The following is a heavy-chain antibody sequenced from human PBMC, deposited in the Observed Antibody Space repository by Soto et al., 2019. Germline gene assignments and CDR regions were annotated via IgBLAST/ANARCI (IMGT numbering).Heavy chain of an antibody. CDR3: AQMSIGEIKGP. D-gene: IGHD3-10*01. J-gene: IGHJ5*02. CDR1: GFSLSTRGVG. CDR2: IYWDDDK. V-gene: IGHV2-5*02. Sequence: GASRVNPTQTLTLTCTFSGFSLSTRGVGVGWIRQPPGKALEWLALIYWDDDKRYSPSLKSRLTITKDTSKNQVVLTMTNMDPVDTATYYNAQMSIGEIKGPRGQGTRVTVPQ.